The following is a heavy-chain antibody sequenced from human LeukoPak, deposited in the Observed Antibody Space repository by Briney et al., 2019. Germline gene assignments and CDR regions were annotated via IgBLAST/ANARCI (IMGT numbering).Heavy chain of an antibody. CDR1: GGSISSGSYY. Sequence: PSETLSLTCTVSGGSISSGSYYWSWIRQPAGKGLEWIGRIYTSGSTNYNPSLKSRVTISVDTSKNQFSLKLSSVTAADTAVYYCARSAPDLLNYYGSGSYSFYAFDIWGQGTMVTVSS. D-gene: IGHD3-10*01. J-gene: IGHJ3*02. CDR3: ARSAPDLLNYYGSGSYSFYAFDI. CDR2: IYTSGST. V-gene: IGHV4-61*02.